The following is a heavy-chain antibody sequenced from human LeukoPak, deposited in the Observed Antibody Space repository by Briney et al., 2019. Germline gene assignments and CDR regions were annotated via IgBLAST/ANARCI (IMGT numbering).Heavy chain of an antibody. CDR1: GFTFSSHA. J-gene: IGHJ4*02. V-gene: IGHV3-23*01. Sequence: GGSLTLSCAASGFTFSSHAMSWVRQAPGKGLEWVSGISGSGGSTFYADSVKGRFTISRDNSKNTLYLQLNSLRAEDTAVYYCAKHLSRRLILEVDYWGQGTLVTVSS. D-gene: IGHD3-22*01. CDR2: ISGSGGST. CDR3: AKHLSRRLILEVDY.